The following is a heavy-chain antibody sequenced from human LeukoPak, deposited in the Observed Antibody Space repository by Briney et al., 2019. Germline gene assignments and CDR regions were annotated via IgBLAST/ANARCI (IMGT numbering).Heavy chain of an antibody. CDR3: ARQGHSSGYYYLLFDY. CDR1: GGSISSSSYS. D-gene: IGHD3-22*01. V-gene: IGHV4-39*01. Sequence: SETLSLTCTVSGGSISSSSYSWGWIRQPPGKGLEWIGSIYYSGSTYYNPSLKSRVTISVDTSKNQFSLKLSSVTAADTAVYYWARQGHSSGYYYLLFDYWGQGTLVTVSS. CDR2: IYYSGST. J-gene: IGHJ4*02.